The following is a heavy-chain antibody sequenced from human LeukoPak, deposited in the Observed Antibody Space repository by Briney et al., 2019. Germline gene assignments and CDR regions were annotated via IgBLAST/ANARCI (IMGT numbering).Heavy chain of an antibody. D-gene: IGHD3-22*01. CDR1: SGSMTDAC. Sequence: SETLSLTCTVSSGSMTDACWSWIPQAPGKGLEWLGFIYPNGLTEYSPPLRSRVSFSVATSKREATVRLSSVTASDTAVYYCTRECYGRSGYFLDFWGQGTLVTVSS. CDR2: IYPNGLT. J-gene: IGHJ4*02. CDR3: TRECYGRSGYFLDF. V-gene: IGHV4-59*12.